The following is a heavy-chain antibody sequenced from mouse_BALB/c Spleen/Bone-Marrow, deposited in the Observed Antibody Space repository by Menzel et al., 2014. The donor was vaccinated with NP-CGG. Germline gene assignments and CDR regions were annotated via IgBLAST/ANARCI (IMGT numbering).Heavy chain of an antibody. CDR3: ARGSSYFDY. D-gene: IGHD1-1*01. J-gene: IGHJ2*01. V-gene: IGHV5-4*02. CDR1: GFTFSDYY. Sequence: EVQLVESGGGLVKPGGSLKLSCAASGFTFSDYYMYWVHQTPEKRLEWVATISDGGSYTYYPDSVKGRFTISRDNAKNNLYLQMSSLKSEDTAMYYCARGSSYFDYWGQGTTLTLSS. CDR2: ISDGGSYT.